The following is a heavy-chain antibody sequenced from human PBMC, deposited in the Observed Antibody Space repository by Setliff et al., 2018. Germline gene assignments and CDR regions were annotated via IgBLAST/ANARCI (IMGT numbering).Heavy chain of an antibody. CDR1: GYSISSGYY. Sequence: PSETLSLTCAVSGYSISSGYYWGWIRQPPGKGLEWIGSIHHRGSTYYNPSLKSRVTTLVDTSKNHFSLKLSSVTAADTAVYYCARDPYNWNYGDAFDIWGQGTMVTVSS. CDR2: IHHRGST. CDR3: ARDPYNWNYGDAFDI. J-gene: IGHJ3*02. V-gene: IGHV4-38-2*02. D-gene: IGHD1-7*01.